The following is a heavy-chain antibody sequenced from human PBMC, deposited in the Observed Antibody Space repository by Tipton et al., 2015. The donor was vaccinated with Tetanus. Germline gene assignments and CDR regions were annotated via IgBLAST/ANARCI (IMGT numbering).Heavy chain of an antibody. CDR2: VDYTGHT. CDR3: AMIHGASSSFDY. CDR1: GGSISGSRNF. J-gene: IGHJ4*02. V-gene: IGHV4-39*07. Sequence: TLSLTCTVSGGSISGSRNFWGWIRQTPARGLEWIGGVDYTGHTYHNPSLKSRVAMSEDTSKNLFSLPLNSVTAADTAVYYCAMIHGASSSFDYWGQGTPVTVSS. D-gene: IGHD6-6*01.